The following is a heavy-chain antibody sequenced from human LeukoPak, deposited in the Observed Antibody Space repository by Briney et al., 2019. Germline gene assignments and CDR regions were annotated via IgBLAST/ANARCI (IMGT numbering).Heavy chain of an antibody. CDR1: GGSISSYY. CDR3: ARAPGGYYDFWSGYRFDY. Sequence: SETLSLTCTVSGGSISSYYWSWIRQPPGKGLEWIGYIYYSGSTNYNPSLKSRVTISVDTSKNQFSLKLSSVTAADTAVYYCARAPGGYYDFWSGYRFDYWGQGTLVTVSS. CDR2: IYYSGST. V-gene: IGHV4-59*08. J-gene: IGHJ4*02. D-gene: IGHD3-3*01.